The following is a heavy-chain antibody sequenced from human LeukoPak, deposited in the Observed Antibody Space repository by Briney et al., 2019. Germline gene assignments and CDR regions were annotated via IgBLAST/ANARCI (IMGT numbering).Heavy chain of an antibody. CDR1: GFTFSSYG. D-gene: IGHD4-17*01. J-gene: IGHJ4*02. Sequence: GGSLRLSCAASGFTFSSYGMHWVRQAPGKGLEWVAVISYDGSNKYYADSVKGRFTISRDNSKNTLYLQMNSLGPEDTAVYYCAKGSTVKVDYWGQGTLVTVSS. V-gene: IGHV3-30*18. CDR3: AKGSTVKVDY. CDR2: ISYDGSNK.